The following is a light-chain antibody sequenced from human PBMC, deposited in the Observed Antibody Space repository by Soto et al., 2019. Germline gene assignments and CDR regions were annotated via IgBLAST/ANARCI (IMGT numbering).Light chain of an antibody. CDR1: QSISSW. V-gene: IGKV1-5*03. Sequence: DIQMTQSPSTLSASVGERVTITCRASQSISSWLAWYQQKPGKAPKVLIYKASSLESGVPSRFSGSGSGTEFTLTISSLQPDDFATYYCQQYNSLWTFGQGTKVEIK. CDR3: QQYNSLWT. J-gene: IGKJ1*01. CDR2: KAS.